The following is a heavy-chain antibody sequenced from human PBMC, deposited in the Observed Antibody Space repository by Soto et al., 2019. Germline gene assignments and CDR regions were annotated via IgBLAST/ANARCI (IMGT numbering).Heavy chain of an antibody. Sequence: QVQLVQSGAEVKKPGSSVKVSCKASGGTFNSFAVSWVRQAPGQGLEWMGGIIPMYGTTNYAQKFQGRVTXTADESTSTAYLELSSLRSEDTAVYYCSFSESGSYSRALDYWGQGTLVTVSS. CDR1: GGTFNSFA. J-gene: IGHJ4*02. D-gene: IGHD1-26*01. V-gene: IGHV1-69*12. CDR3: SFSESGSYSRALDY. CDR2: IIPMYGTT.